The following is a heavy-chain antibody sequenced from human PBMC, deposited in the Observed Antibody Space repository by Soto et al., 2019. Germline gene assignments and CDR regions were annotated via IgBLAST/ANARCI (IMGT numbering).Heavy chain of an antibody. CDR3: TASIAAAGY. CDR1: GFTFSGSA. J-gene: IGHJ4*02. Sequence: HGGSLRLSCAASGFTFSGSAMHWVRQASGKGLEWVGRIRSKANSYATAYAASVKGRFTISRDDSKNTAYLQMNSLKTEDTAVYYCTASIAAAGYWGQGTLVTVSS. V-gene: IGHV3-73*01. D-gene: IGHD6-13*01. CDR2: IRSKANSYAT.